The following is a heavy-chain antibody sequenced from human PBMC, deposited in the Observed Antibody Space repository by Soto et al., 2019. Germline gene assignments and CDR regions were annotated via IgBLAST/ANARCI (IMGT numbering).Heavy chain of an antibody. CDR1: GGSISSSSYY. J-gene: IGHJ5*02. CDR2: IYYSGST. CDR3: AREGYCTNGVCYSWFDP. Sequence: LSLTCTVSGGSISSSSYYWGWIRQPPGKGLEWIGSIYYSGSTYYNPSLKSRVTISVDTSKNQFSLKLSSVTAADTAVYYCAREGYCTNGVCYSWFDPWGQGTLVTVSS. D-gene: IGHD2-8*01. V-gene: IGHV4-39*02.